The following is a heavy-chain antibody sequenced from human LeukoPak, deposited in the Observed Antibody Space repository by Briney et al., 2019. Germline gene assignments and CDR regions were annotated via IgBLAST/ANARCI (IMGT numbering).Heavy chain of an antibody. D-gene: IGHD4-17*01. Sequence: GALRLSCAASGFTFSSYSMNWVRQAPGKGLEWVSSISSSSSYIYYADSVKGRFTISRDNAKNSLYLQMNSLRAEDTAVYYCARDGDPNDYGYMDVWGKGTTVTISS. V-gene: IGHV3-21*01. CDR2: ISSSSSYI. CDR1: GFTFSSYS. J-gene: IGHJ6*03. CDR3: ARDGDPNDYGYMDV.